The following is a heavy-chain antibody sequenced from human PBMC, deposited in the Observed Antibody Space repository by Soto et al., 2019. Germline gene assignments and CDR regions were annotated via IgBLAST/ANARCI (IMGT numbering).Heavy chain of an antibody. CDR2: IKSTTDGGTT. Sequence: EVQLVESGGGLVKPGGSLRLSCAASGFTFSNAWMSWVRQAPGKGLEWVGRIKSTTDGGTTDYAAPVKGRFTISRDDSKNTLYLQMNSLKTEDTAVYYCTTAAYGGNPDAFDICGQGTMVTVSS. V-gene: IGHV3-15*01. D-gene: IGHD2-15*01. CDR3: TTAAYGGNPDAFDI. J-gene: IGHJ3*02. CDR1: GFTFSNAW.